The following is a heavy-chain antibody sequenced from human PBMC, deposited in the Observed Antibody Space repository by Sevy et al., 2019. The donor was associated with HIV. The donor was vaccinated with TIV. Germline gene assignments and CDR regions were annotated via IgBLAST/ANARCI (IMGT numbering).Heavy chain of an antibody. J-gene: IGHJ4*02. CDR2: ISGSGGST. D-gene: IGHD6-19*01. V-gene: IGHV3-23*01. Sequence: GGSLRLSCAASGFTFSSYAMSWVRQAPGKGLEWVSAISGSGGSTYYADSVKDRFTISRDNSKNTLYLQMNSLRAEDTAVYYCAKVGGSGWYESSDYWGQGTLVTVSS. CDR1: GFTFSSYA. CDR3: AKVGGSGWYESSDY.